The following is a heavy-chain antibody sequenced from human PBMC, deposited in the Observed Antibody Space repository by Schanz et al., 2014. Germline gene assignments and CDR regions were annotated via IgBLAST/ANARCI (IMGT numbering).Heavy chain of an antibody. CDR1: GYSFTNYG. V-gene: IGHV1-18*04. CDR2: VSAYNGNT. CDR3: ARGVLGSGYRQQYYFDH. D-gene: IGHD3-3*01. Sequence: QVQLVQSGAEVKKPGASVKVSCKASGYSFTNYGISWVRQAPGQGLEWMGWVSAYNGNTNYAQKFQGRVTMTTDTSTTTAYMELRSLRSDDTAVYYCARGVLGSGYRQQYYFDHWGQGTLVTVSS. J-gene: IGHJ4*02.